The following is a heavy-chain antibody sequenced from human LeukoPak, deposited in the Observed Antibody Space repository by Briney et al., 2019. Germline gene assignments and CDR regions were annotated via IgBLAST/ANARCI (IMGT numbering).Heavy chain of an antibody. J-gene: IGHJ5*02. CDR3: ATSGATTVTTWGGSWFDP. Sequence: PSETLSLTCNVSGGSINTYYWSWIRQPAGKGLEWIGYIYYTGVTNYSPSLKSLVTISADTSKYQFSLTLSSVTAADTAVYYCATSGATTVTTWGGSWFDPWGQGTLVTVSS. V-gene: IGHV4-59*03. CDR1: GGSINTYY. D-gene: IGHD4-17*01. CDR2: IYYTGVT.